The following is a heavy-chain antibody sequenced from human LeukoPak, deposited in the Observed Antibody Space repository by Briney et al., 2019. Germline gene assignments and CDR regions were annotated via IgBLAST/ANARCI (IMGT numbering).Heavy chain of an antibody. CDR1: GFTFSSYA. Sequence: GGSLRLSCAASGFTFSSYATSWVRQAPGKGLEWVSAISGSGGSTYYADSVKGRFTISRDNSKNTLYLQMNSLRAEDTAVYYCAKDPTTYYYDSSGPGAFDIWGQGTMVTVSS. J-gene: IGHJ3*02. CDR3: AKDPTTYYYDSSGPGAFDI. V-gene: IGHV3-23*01. D-gene: IGHD3-22*01. CDR2: ISGSGGST.